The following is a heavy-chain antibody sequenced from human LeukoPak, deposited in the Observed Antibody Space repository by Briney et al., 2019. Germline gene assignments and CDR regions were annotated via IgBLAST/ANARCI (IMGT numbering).Heavy chain of an antibody. CDR3: ARAATRTYGIDV. CDR1: GYTFTSYW. D-gene: IGHD2-15*01. J-gene: IGHJ6*02. CDR2: IYPGDSDT. V-gene: IGHV5-51*01. Sequence: GESLRISFKGSGYTFTSYWIGWVRPMPGKGLEWMGIIYPGDSDTRYSPSFQGQVTISADKSITTAYLQWSSLKASDTAVFYCARAATRTYGIDVWGQGTTVTVSS.